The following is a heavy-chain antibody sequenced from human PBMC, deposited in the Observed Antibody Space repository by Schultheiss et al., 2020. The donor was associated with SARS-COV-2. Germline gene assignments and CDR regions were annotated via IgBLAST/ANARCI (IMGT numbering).Heavy chain of an antibody. J-gene: IGHJ3*02. CDR3: ARVGLRFLEWLWAPDAFDI. D-gene: IGHD3-3*01. CDR2: INHSGST. V-gene: IGHV4-34*01. Sequence: SETLSLTCAVSGASISSYYWMWIRQPPGKGLEWIGEINHSGSTNYNPSLKSRVTISVDTSKNQFSLKLSSVTAADTAVYYCARVGLRFLEWLWAPDAFDIWGQGTMVTVSS. CDR1: GASISSYY.